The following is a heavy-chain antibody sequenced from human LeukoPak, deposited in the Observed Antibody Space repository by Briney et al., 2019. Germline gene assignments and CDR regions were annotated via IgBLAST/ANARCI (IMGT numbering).Heavy chain of an antibody. CDR1: GFTFSNYA. V-gene: IGHV3-23*01. CDR3: AKRRGLELLYYYYMDV. Sequence: GGSLRLSCAASGFTFSNYAMTWVRQAPGKGLEWVSAISGSGGSTYYADSVKGRFTISRDNSKNTLFLQMNSLRAEDTAVYYCAKRRGLELLYYYYMDVWGKGTTVTVSS. D-gene: IGHD1-7*01. CDR2: ISGSGGST. J-gene: IGHJ6*03.